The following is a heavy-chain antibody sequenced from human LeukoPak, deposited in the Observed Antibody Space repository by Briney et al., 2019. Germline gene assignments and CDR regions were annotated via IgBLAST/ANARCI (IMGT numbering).Heavy chain of an antibody. Sequence: ASVKVSCKVSGYTLTELSMHWVRQAPGKGLEWMGGFDPEDGETIYAQKFQGRVTMTTDTSTSTAYMELRSLRSDDTAVYYCARGDYGDYWGQGTLVTVSS. CDR1: GYTLTELS. CDR2: FDPEDGET. CDR3: ARGDYGDY. V-gene: IGHV1-24*01. J-gene: IGHJ4*02.